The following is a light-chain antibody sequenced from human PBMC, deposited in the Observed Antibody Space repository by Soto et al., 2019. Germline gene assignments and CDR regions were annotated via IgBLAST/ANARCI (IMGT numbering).Light chain of an antibody. V-gene: IGLV2-14*03. CDR3: NSYTSTSTSYV. J-gene: IGLJ1*01. CDR2: DVS. CDR1: SSDVGGYNY. Sequence: QSALTQPASVSGSPGQSITISCTGTSSDVGGYNYVSWYQHHPGKAPKLMIYDVSNRPSGVSNRFSGSKSGNTASLTISGLQAEDEADYYCNSYTSTSTSYVFGTGTKVTV.